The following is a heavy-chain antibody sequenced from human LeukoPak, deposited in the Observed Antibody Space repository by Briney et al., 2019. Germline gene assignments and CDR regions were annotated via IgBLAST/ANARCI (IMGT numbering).Heavy chain of an antibody. CDR2: IHYTGAT. V-gene: IGHV4-34*01. J-gene: IGHJ4*02. CDR1: GGSITGYY. D-gene: IGHD3-9*01. Sequence: SETLSLTCAVYGGSITGYYWSWIRQTPGRGLEWVGEIHYTGATSYNPSLKSRATISTDTSKDQFSLRLSSVTAADTAVYYCAGGNILTGYCFDFWGQGALVTVSS. CDR3: AGGNILTGYCFDF.